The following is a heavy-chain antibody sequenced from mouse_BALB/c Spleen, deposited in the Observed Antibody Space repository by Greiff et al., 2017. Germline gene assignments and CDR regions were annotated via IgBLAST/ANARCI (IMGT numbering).Heavy chain of an antibody. D-gene: IGHD1-1*01. CDR1: GYTFTSYW. Sequence: QVQLQQPGAELVKPGASVKLSCKASGYTFTSYWMHWVKQRPGQGLEWIGGIDPSDSYTNYNQKFKGKATLTVDKSSSTAYMQLSSLTSEDSAVYYCARWGYGSSYAMDYWGQGTSVTVSS. V-gene: IGHV1-69*02. CDR3: ARWGYGSSYAMDY. J-gene: IGHJ4*01. CDR2: IDPSDSYT.